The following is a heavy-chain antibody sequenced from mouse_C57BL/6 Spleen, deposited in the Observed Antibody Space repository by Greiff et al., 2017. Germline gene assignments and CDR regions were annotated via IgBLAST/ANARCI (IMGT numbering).Heavy chain of an antibody. CDR1: GYAFSSYW. J-gene: IGHJ2*01. Sequence: VQLQQSGAELVKPGASVKISCKASGYAFSSYWMNWVKQRPGKGLEWIGQLYPGDGDTNYNGKFKGKATLTADKSSSTAYMQLSSLTSEDSAVYFCAREGLPYYFDYWGQGTTLTVSS. D-gene: IGHD2-4*01. CDR3: AREGLPYYFDY. CDR2: LYPGDGDT. V-gene: IGHV1-80*01.